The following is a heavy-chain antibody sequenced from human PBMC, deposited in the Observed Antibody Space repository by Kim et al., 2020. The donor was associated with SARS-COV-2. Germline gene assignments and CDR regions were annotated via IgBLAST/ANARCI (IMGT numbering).Heavy chain of an antibody. J-gene: IGHJ6*02. D-gene: IGHD2-21*01. CDR1: GFTVSVYY. Sequence: GGSLRLSCAASGFTVSVYYLSWVRQAPGKGLDWVSIIYSGGNTYYADSVRGRFTISRDNSKNTVYLQMNSLRAEDAAIYYCARGGGGAPDGMDVWGQGATVTVSS. CDR2: IYSGGNT. CDR3: ARGGGGAPDGMDV. V-gene: IGHV3-53*01.